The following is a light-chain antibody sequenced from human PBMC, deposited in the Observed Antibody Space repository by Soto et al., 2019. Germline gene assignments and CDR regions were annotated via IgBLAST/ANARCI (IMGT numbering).Light chain of an antibody. CDR1: QGINSD. V-gene: IGKV1-39*01. Sequence: DIQMTQSPSSLSASVGDRVTITCRASQGINSDLDWYQQKPGKAPKRLIYAVSSLQTGVPSRFSGSGSGTDFTLTISSLQPEDFATYYCQQSYSTPWTFRQGTQVDIK. CDR2: AVS. J-gene: IGKJ1*01. CDR3: QQSYSTPWT.